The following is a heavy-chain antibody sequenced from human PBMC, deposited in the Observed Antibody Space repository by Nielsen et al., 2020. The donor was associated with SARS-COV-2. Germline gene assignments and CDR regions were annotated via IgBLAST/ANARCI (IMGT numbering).Heavy chain of an antibody. Sequence: GESLKISCAASGFTFSSYGMHWVRQAPGKGLEWVAVISYDGSNKYYADSVKGRFTISRDKSKNTLYLQMNSLRAEDTAVYYCATLRGIAVAGTEFDPWGQGTLVTVSS. D-gene: IGHD6-19*01. V-gene: IGHV3-30*03. CDR3: ATLRGIAVAGTEFDP. J-gene: IGHJ5*02. CDR2: ISYDGSNK. CDR1: GFTFSSYG.